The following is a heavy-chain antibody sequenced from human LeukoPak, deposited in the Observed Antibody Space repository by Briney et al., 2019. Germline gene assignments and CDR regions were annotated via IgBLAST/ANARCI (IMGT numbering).Heavy chain of an antibody. CDR1: RFTFSNYW. J-gene: IGHJ4*02. V-gene: IGHV3-7*01. D-gene: IGHD2-21*01. CDR2: IKQDGSEK. CDR3: ASHSVAVLPIATFDY. Sequence: GGSLRLSCAASRFTFSNYWMAWVRQAPGKGLEWVANIKQDGSEKYYVDSVKGRFTISRDNPKNSLYLQMNSLRADDTAMCFCASHSVAVLPIATFDYWGQGTLVTVSS.